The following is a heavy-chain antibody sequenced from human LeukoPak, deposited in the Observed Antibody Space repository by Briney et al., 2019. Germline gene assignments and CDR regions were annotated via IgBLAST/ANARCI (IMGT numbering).Heavy chain of an antibody. CDR1: GGSFSGYY. V-gene: IGHV4-34*01. Sequence: SETLSLTCAVYGGSFSGYYWSWIRQPPGKGLEWIGEINHSGSTYYNPSLKSRVTISVDRSKNQFSLKLSSVTAADTAVYYCARAAVTSIDYWGQGTLVTVSS. D-gene: IGHD2-21*02. CDR3: ARAAVTSIDY. J-gene: IGHJ4*02. CDR2: INHSGST.